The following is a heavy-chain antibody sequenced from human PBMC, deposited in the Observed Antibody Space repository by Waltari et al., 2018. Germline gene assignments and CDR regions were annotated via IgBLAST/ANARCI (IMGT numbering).Heavy chain of an antibody. Sequence: EVQLVESGGGLVQPGGSLRLPWAASGFHFGTYWMSWVRQAPGKGLEWVANINQDGSTKNSMDSVKGRFTISRDNADNSLYLQLNSLRAEDTAFYYCARVVSRTRQFDPWGQGTLVTVSP. CDR3: ARVVSRTRQFDP. J-gene: IGHJ5*02. D-gene: IGHD1-7*01. V-gene: IGHV3-7*04. CDR2: INQDGSTK. CDR1: GFHFGTYW.